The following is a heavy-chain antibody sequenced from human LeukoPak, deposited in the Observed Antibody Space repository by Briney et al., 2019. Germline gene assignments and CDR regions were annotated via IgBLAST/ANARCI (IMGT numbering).Heavy chain of an antibody. V-gene: IGHV3-7*01. D-gene: IGHD4-17*01. Sequence: GGSLRLSCAASGFTFSAYWMTWVRQAPGKGLEWVANIKPDVSEKYYVDSVKGRFTISRDSAKNSLYLQMNSLRAEDTAVYYCARDIAMDGDRPWAFDIWGQGTMVTVS. CDR3: ARDIAMDGDRPWAFDI. CDR2: IKPDVSEK. J-gene: IGHJ3*02. CDR1: GFTFSAYW.